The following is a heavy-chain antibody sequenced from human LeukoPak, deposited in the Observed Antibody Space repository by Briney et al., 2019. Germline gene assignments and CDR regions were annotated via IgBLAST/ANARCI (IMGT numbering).Heavy chain of an antibody. J-gene: IGHJ3*02. V-gene: IGHV3-74*01. CDR2: INSDGSIT. CDR1: GFTFSTYW. Sequence: PGRSLRLSCAASGFTFSTYWMHWVRQAPGKGLVWVSRINSDGSITNYADSVKGRFTISRDNAKNTLYLQMNSLRAEDTAVYYCARVSDFGVVIYAFDIWGQGTMVTVSS. D-gene: IGHD3-3*02. CDR3: ARVSDFGVVIYAFDI.